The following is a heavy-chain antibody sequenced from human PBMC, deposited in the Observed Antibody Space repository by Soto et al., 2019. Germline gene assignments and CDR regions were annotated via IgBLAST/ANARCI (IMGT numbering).Heavy chain of an antibody. D-gene: IGHD6-19*01. J-gene: IGHJ3*02. Sequence: EVQVVESGGGLVQPGKSLRLSCAASEFTFDDYAMHWVRQPPGKGLEWVSGINWNSGDIVYAYSVNGRFTISRDNANKYMYMQMNSLRSEDTALYYCAKDYSAAVAGTYDAFDIWGQGTMVTVSS. V-gene: IGHV3-9*01. CDR3: AKDYSAAVAGTYDAFDI. CDR2: INWNSGDI. CDR1: EFTFDDYA.